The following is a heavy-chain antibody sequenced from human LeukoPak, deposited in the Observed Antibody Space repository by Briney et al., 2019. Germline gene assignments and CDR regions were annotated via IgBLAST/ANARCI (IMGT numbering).Heavy chain of an antibody. D-gene: IGHD4/OR15-4a*01. Sequence: PGGSLRLSCTASGFIFNNYGMNWVRKAPGKGLEWISYIKGRSDTIHYADSVKCRFTISRDNAKNTLSLQMTSLRAEDTAIYYCVRGQGAHDNWFDPWGQGTLVTVAS. J-gene: IGHJ5*02. CDR2: IKGRSDTI. CDR1: GFIFNNYG. V-gene: IGHV3-48*01. CDR3: VRGQGAHDNWFDP.